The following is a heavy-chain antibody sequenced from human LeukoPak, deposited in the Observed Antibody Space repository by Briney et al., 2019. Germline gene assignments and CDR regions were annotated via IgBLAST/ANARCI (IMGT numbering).Heavy chain of an antibody. CDR2: IYYSGST. CDR1: GGSISSSRYY. D-gene: IGHD2-21*01. Sequence: SETLSLTCTVSGGSISSSRYYWGWIRQPPGEGLEWIGNIYYSGSTYYNPSLKSRVTISVDTSKNQFSLKLSSVTATDTAVYYCARVVASRSWGFDYWGQGTLVTVSS. CDR3: ARVVASRSWGFDY. V-gene: IGHV4-39*01. J-gene: IGHJ4*02.